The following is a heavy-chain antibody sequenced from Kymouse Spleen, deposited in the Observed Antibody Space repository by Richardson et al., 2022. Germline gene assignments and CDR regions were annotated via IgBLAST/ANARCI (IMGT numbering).Heavy chain of an antibody. CDR3: ARSWNYAFDI. V-gene: IGHV4-34*01. Sequence: QVQLQQWGAGLLKPSETLSLTCAVYGGSFSGYYWSWIRQPPGKGLEWIGEINHSGSTNYNPSLKSRVTISVDTSKNQFSLKLSSVTAADTAVYYCARSWNYAFDIWGQGTMVTVSS. CDR2: INHSGST. J-gene: IGHJ3*02. CDR1: GGSFSGYY. D-gene: IGHD1-7*01.